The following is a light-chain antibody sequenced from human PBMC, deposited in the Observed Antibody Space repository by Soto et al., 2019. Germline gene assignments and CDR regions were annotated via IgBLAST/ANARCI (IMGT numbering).Light chain of an antibody. Sequence: IQMTQSPSSLSASVGDRVTITCRASQSISSSLNWYQQKPGKAPKLLIYAASSLQSGVPSRFSGSGSGTDFTLTISSLQPEDFVTYYCQQSYSTPQTFGQGTKLEIK. CDR3: QQSYSTPQT. J-gene: IGKJ2*01. CDR2: AAS. CDR1: QSISSS. V-gene: IGKV1-39*01.